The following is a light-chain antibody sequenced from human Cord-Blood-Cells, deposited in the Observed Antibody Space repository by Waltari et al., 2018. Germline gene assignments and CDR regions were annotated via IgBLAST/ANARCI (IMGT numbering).Light chain of an antibody. V-gene: IGLV2-23*02. CDR3: CSYAGSSTYV. CDR1: SSDVGSYNL. CDR2: EVS. J-gene: IGLJ1*01. Sequence: QSALTQPASVSGSPGQSITISCTGTSSDVGSYNLVSWYQQHPGKAPKLMVYEVSKRPSGVSSRCSGAKSGNTASLTISGLQAEDEADYYCCSYAGSSTYVFGTGTKVTVL.